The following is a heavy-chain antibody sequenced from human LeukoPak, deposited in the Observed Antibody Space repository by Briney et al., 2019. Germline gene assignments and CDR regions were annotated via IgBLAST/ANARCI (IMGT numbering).Heavy chain of an antibody. Sequence: VASVKVSCKASGGTFSSYAISWVRQAPGQGLEWMGGIIPIFGTANYAQKFQGRVTITTDESTSTAYMELSSLRSEDTAVYYCARDYYDFWSGYSTWGQGTLVTVSS. V-gene: IGHV1-69*05. D-gene: IGHD3-3*01. CDR3: ARDYYDFWSGYST. J-gene: IGHJ4*02. CDR2: IIPIFGTA. CDR1: GGTFSSYA.